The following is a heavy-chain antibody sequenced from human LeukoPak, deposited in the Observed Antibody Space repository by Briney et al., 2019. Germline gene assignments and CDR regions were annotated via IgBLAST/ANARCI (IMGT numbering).Heavy chain of an antibody. J-gene: IGHJ4*02. V-gene: IGHV5-51*01. Sequence: GESLKISCKGSGYSFTNYWIGWVRQMPGKGLEWMGIIHPGDSDTRISPSFQGQVTISADKSISTAYLQWSSLKASDTAMYYCARRGIQLGLDYWGQGTLVTVSS. D-gene: IGHD5-18*01. CDR2: IHPGDSDT. CDR1: GYSFTNYW. CDR3: ARRGIQLGLDY.